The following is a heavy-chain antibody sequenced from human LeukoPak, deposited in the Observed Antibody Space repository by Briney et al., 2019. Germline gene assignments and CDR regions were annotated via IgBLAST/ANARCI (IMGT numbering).Heavy chain of an antibody. J-gene: IGHJ4*02. CDR3: ARDKYSSSSY. D-gene: IGHD6-6*01. CDR2: ISSSSTI. Sequence: GGSLRLSCAASGFTFSSYSMNWVRQAPGKGLEWVSYISSSSTIYYADSVKGRFTISRDNAKNSLYLQMNSLRAEDTAVYYCARDKYSSSSYWGQGTLVTVSS. CDR1: GFTFSSYS. V-gene: IGHV3-48*01.